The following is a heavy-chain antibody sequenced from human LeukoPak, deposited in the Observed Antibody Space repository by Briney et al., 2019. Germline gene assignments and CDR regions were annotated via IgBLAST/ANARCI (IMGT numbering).Heavy chain of an antibody. D-gene: IGHD1-26*01. CDR2: INPSGGST. Sequence: ASVKVSCKASGYTFTSYYMHWVRQAPGQGLERMGIINPSGGSTSYAQKFQGRVTMTRDMSTSTVYMELSSLRSEDTAVYYCARASLWWELLGYWGQGTLVTVSS. CDR1: GYTFTSYY. CDR3: ARASLWWELLGY. V-gene: IGHV1-46*01. J-gene: IGHJ4*02.